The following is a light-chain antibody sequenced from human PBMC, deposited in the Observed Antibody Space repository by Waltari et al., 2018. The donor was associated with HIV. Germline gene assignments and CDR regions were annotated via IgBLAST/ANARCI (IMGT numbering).Light chain of an antibody. CDR2: EVT. Sequence: QAALTHPASVSGSLGQSITISCTGTSSDVVGYTYVSWYQQRPGKGPTLIIYEVTNRPAGGSDRFSGSKSGNTASLTISGLQTEDEADYYCSSYVSTSSLGLFGGGTKLTVL. CDR3: SSYVSTSSLGL. V-gene: IGLV2-14*01. CDR1: SSDVVGYTY. J-gene: IGLJ2*01.